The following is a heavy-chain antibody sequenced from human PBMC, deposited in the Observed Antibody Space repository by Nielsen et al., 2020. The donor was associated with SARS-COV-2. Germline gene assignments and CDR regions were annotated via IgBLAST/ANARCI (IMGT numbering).Heavy chain of an antibody. CDR3: ARERVGGITIFGVVTRYGMDV. CDR1: GGSISSGGYY. Sequence: SETLFLTCTVSGGSISSGGYYWSWIRQHPGKGLEWIGYIYYSGSTYYNPSLKSRVTISVDTSKNQFSLKLSSVTAADTAVYYCARERVGGITIFGVVTRYGMDVWGQGTTVTVSS. V-gene: IGHV4-31*03. J-gene: IGHJ6*02. D-gene: IGHD3-3*01. CDR2: IYYSGST.